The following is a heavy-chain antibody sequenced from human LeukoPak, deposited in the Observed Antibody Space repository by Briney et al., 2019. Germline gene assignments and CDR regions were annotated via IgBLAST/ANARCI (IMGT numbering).Heavy chain of an antibody. Sequence: ASVKVSCKASGYTFTSYGISWVRQAPGQGLEWMGWINTNTGNPTYAQGFTGRFVFSLDTSVSTAYLQISSLKAEDTAVYYCARVREQQGPSYYFDYWGQGTLVTVSS. CDR3: ARVREQQGPSYYFDY. J-gene: IGHJ4*02. D-gene: IGHD6-13*01. V-gene: IGHV7-4-1*02. CDR2: INTNTGNP. CDR1: GYTFTSYG.